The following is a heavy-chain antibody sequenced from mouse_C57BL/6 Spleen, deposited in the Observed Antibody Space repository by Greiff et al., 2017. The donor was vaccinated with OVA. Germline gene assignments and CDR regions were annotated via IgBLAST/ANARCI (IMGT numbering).Heavy chain of an antibody. CDR3: ARRGGAGTAAWFAY. V-gene: IGHV1-54*01. J-gene: IGHJ3*01. CDR1: GYAFTNYL. CDR2: INPGSGGT. D-gene: IGHD4-1*01. Sequence: QVQLKESGAELVRPGTSVKVSCKASGYAFTNYLIEWVKQRPGQGLEWIGVINPGSGGTNYNEKFKGKATLTADKSSSTAYMQLSSLTSEDSAVYFCARRGGAGTAAWFAYWGQGTLVTVSA.